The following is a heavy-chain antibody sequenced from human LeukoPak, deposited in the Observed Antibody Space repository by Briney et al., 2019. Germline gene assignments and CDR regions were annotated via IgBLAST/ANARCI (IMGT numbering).Heavy chain of an antibody. J-gene: IGHJ4*02. CDR1: GFTFSSYG. CDR3: AKDRAGIAVAGFDY. CDR2: ISYDGSNK. V-gene: IGHV3-30*18. D-gene: IGHD6-19*01. Sequence: PGGSLRLSCAASGFTFSSYGMHWVRQAPGKGLEWVAVISYDGSNKYYADSVKGRFTISRDNSKNTLYLQMNSLRAEDTAVYYCAKDRAGIAVAGFDYWGQGTLVTVSS.